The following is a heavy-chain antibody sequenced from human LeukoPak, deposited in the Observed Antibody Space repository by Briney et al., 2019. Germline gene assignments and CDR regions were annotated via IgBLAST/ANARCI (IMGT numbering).Heavy chain of an antibody. CDR1: GFTFSSYS. CDR3: ARDKDWAFDY. J-gene: IGHJ4*02. Sequence: GGSLRLSCAASGFTFSSYSMNWVRQAPGKGLEWVSSISSSSSYIYYADSVKGRFTISRDTAKNSLYLQMNSLRAEDTAVYFCARDKDWAFDYWGQGTLVTVSS. V-gene: IGHV3-21*01. D-gene: IGHD3/OR15-3a*01. CDR2: ISSSSSYI.